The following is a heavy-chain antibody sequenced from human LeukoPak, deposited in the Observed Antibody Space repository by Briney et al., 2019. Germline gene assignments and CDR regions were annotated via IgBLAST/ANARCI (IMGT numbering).Heavy chain of an antibody. V-gene: IGHV3-30*18. J-gene: IGHJ4*02. D-gene: IGHD3-10*01. CDR1: GFTFSSYG. Sequence: PGGSLRLPCAASGFTFSSYGMHWVRQAPGKGLEWVAVISYDGSNKYYADSVKGRFTISRDNSKNTLYLQMNSLRAEDTAVYYCAKDHWFGELLPVYFDYWGQGTLVTVSS. CDR3: AKDHWFGELLPVYFDY. CDR2: ISYDGSNK.